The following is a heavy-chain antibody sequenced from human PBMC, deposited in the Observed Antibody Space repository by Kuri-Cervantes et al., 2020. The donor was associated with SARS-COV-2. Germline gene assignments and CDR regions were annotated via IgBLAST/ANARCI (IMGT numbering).Heavy chain of an antibody. CDR1: GFTFNSYW. J-gene: IGHJ4*02. D-gene: IGHD2-21*01. Sequence: GESLKISCAASGFTFNSYWMSWVRQAPGKGLEWVANVNQDGTQKYYADSVKGRFTISRDNSKNTLYLQMNNLRGDDTAVYFCARGRVGVQDFWGQGTLVTVSS. CDR3: ARGRVGVQDF. V-gene: IGHV3-7*02. CDR2: VNQDGTQK.